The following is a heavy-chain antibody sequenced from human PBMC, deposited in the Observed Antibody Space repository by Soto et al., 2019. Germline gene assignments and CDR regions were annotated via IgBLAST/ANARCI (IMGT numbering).Heavy chain of an antibody. CDR3: ARGVRGIVAPLGPNWYFDL. J-gene: IGHJ2*01. CDR2: INPNSGGT. CDR1: GYTFTGYY. Sequence: GASVKVSCKASGYTFTGYYMHWVRQAPGQGLEWMGWINPNSGGTSYAQKFQGRVTMTRDTSISTAYMELSRLRSDDTAVYYCARGVRGIVAPLGPNWYFDLWGRGTLVTVSS. D-gene: IGHD2-15*01. V-gene: IGHV1-2*02.